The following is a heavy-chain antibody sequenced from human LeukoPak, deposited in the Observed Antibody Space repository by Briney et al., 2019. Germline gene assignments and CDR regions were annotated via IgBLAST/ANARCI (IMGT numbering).Heavy chain of an antibody. J-gene: IGHJ4*02. CDR2: IYSGGST. CDR3: ARKGNYYDSSGLDY. V-gene: IGHV3-53*01. Sequence: GGSLRLSCAASGFTVSSNYMSWVRQAPGKGLEWVSVIYSGGSTYYADSVKGRFTISRDNSKNTLYLQMNSLRAEDTAVCYCARKGNYYDSSGLDYWGQGTLVTVSS. D-gene: IGHD3-22*01. CDR1: GFTVSSNY.